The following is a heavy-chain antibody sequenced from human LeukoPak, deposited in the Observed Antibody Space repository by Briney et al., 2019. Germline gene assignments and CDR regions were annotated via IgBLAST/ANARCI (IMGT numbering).Heavy chain of an antibody. J-gene: IGHJ4*02. D-gene: IGHD3-22*01. CDR3: ARDHSNLIYYDGNFDY. Sequence: GGSLRLSCAASGFTFSSYSMNWVRQAPGKGLEWVSSISSSSSYIYYADSVKGRFTISRDNAKNSLYLQTNSLRAEDTAVYYCARDHSNLIYYDGNFDYWGQGTLVTVSS. CDR2: ISSSSSYI. V-gene: IGHV3-21*01. CDR1: GFTFSSYS.